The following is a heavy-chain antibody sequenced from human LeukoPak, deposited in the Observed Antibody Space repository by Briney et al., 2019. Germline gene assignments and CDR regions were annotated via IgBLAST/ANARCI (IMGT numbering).Heavy chain of an antibody. J-gene: IGHJ4*02. CDR3: ARSTSSWSGVDY. V-gene: IGHV5-51*01. D-gene: IGHD6-13*01. CDR2: IYPDDSET. CDR1: GYTSTNYW. Sequence: GESLKISCKGSGYTSTNYWIGWVRQMPGKGLEWMGIIYPDDSETRYSPSLRGQVTISADRSTKTAYLQWSSLKASDTAMYYCARSTSSWSGVDYWGQGTLVTVSS.